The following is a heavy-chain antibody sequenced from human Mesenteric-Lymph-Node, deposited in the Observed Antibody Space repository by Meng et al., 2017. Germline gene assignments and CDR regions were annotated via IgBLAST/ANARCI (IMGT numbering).Heavy chain of an antibody. J-gene: IGHJ4*02. CDR3: ARNVRLRDGYNSDY. CDR2: ISSSSSYI. D-gene: IGHD5-24*01. V-gene: IGHV3-21*01. CDR1: GFTFSSYS. Sequence: ELQLVESGGGLVKPGGSLRLSCAAFGFTFSSYSMNWVRQAPGKGLEWVSSISSSSSYIYYADSVKGRFTISRDNAKNSLYLQMNSLRAEDTAVYYCARNVRLRDGYNSDYWGQGTLVTVSS.